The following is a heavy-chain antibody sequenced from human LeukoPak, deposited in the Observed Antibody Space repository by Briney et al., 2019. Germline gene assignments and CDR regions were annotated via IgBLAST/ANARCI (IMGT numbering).Heavy chain of an antibody. D-gene: IGHD6-25*01. J-gene: IGHJ4*02. V-gene: IGHV3-73*01. Sequence: SGGSLKLSCAASGFTFSDYSIHWVRQASGKGLEWVGRIRSKVNNYATAYAASVQGRFTVSRDDSKNTASLQMNSLRAEDTAVYYCARDPLFESSGLHFDYWGQGTLVTVSS. CDR2: IRSKVNNYAT. CDR1: GFTFSDYS. CDR3: ARDPLFESSGLHFDY.